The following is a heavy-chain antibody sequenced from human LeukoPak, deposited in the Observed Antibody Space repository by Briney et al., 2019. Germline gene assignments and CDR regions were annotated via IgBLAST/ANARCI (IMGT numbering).Heavy chain of an antibody. CDR3: AREGIAAAGLDY. CDR1: GGSFSGYY. CDR2: INHSGST. J-gene: IGHJ4*02. V-gene: IGHV4-34*01. D-gene: IGHD6-13*01. Sequence: PSETLSLTCAVYGGSFSGYYWSWIRQPPGKGLEWIGEINHSGSTNYNPSLKSRVTISKNQFSLKLSSVTAADTAVYYCAREGIAAAGLDYWGQGTLVTVSS.